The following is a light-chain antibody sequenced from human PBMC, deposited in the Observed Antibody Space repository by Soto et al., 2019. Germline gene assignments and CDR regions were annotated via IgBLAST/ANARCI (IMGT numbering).Light chain of an antibody. CDR3: QQYNYLRT. CDR2: DAS. Sequence: IQMTQKPSTLSASVGERVTIPCRASQSIRSWLAWYQQKPGEAPKLLIYDASDLGSGVPSRFSGSGSGTEFTLTISSLQPDDFATYYCQQYNYLRTFGQRSMA. CDR1: QSIRSW. V-gene: IGKV1-5*01. J-gene: IGKJ1*01.